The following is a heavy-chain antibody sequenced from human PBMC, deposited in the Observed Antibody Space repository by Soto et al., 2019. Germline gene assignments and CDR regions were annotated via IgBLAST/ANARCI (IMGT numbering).Heavy chain of an antibody. Sequence: GGSLRLSCAASGFTFSSYAMHWVRQAPGKGLEWVAVISYDGSNKYYADSVKGRFTISRDNSKNTLYLQMNSLRAEDTAVYYCARADIYQGRGYFRRYYGMDVWGQGTTVTVSS. D-gene: IGHD1-26*01. J-gene: IGHJ6*02. CDR3: ARADIYQGRGYFRRYYGMDV. V-gene: IGHV3-30-3*01. CDR2: ISYDGSNK. CDR1: GFTFSSYA.